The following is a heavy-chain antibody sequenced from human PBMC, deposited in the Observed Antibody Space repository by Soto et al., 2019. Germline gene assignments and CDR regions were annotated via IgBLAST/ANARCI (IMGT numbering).Heavy chain of an antibody. CDR3: ASSPYDFWSGYYISDYYYMDV. J-gene: IGHJ6*03. CDR2: IYYSGST. CDR1: GGSISSYY. V-gene: IGHV4-59*08. D-gene: IGHD3-3*01. Sequence: SETLSLTCTVSGGSISSYYWSWIRQPPGKGLEWIGYIYYSGSTNYNPSLKSRVTISVETSKNQFSLKLSSVTAADTAVYYCASSPYDFWSGYYISDYYYMDVWGKGTTVTVSS.